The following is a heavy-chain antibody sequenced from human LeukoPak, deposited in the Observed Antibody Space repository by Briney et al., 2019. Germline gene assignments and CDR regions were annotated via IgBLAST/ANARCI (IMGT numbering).Heavy chain of an antibody. CDR2: TDTSGNYI. D-gene: IGHD3-10*01. Sequence: GGSLRLSCAASGFTFSNYGMNWVRKAPGKGLEWVSFTDTSGNYIYYGDSVKGRFTISRGNAKNLVFLQMNGLRAEDTAVYYCARGRSITLLRGVAMSDGFDIWGQGAMVAVSS. J-gene: IGHJ3*02. V-gene: IGHV3-21*01. CDR3: ARGRSITLLRGVAMSDGFDI. CDR1: GFTFSNYG.